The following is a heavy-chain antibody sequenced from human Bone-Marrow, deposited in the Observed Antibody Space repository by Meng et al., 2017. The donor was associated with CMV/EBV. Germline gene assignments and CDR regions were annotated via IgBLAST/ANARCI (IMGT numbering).Heavy chain of an antibody. Sequence: GESLKISCAASGFIFSSYAMHWVRQAPGKGLEWVEVISYDGSNKYYTDSVKGRFTISRDNSKNTLYPQMNSQRAEDTAVYYCARVEDGGSYYYFGVIRYYFDYWGQGTLVTVSS. CDR3: ARVEDGGSYYYFGVIRYYFDY. D-gene: IGHD1-26*01. CDR1: GFIFSSYA. V-gene: IGHV3-30-3*01. CDR2: ISYDGSNK. J-gene: IGHJ4*02.